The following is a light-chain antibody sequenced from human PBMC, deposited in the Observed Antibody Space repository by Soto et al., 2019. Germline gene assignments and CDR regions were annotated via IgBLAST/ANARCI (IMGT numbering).Light chain of an antibody. CDR1: NSDAGGSTY. V-gene: IGLV2-8*01. CDR3: SSNGGGTNVKI. Sequence: QSALTQPPSASGSPGQSVTISCTGTNSDAGGSTYVSWYQQHPGKAPKLVIYEVIKRPSGVPDRFSGSRSGNTASLTVSGLQAEDEADYYCSSNGGGTNVKIFGGGTKVTVL. J-gene: IGLJ2*01. CDR2: EVI.